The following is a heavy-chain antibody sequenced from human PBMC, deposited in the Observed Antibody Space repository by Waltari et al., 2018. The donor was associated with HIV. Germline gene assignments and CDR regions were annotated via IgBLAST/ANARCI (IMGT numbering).Heavy chain of an antibody. Sequence: QVQLQQSGPGLVKPSQTLSLTCAISGDSVSNNNVTWNWIRQSPSRGLEWLGRTFYRSKWYNDYAVSLSSPINIYTDASKNHVSLQLTSVTPEDTAVYYCARGAGPAPDRVNYFDSWGQGTLVTVSS. D-gene: IGHD3-10*01. V-gene: IGHV6-1*01. J-gene: IGHJ4*02. CDR3: ARGAGPAPDRVNYFDS. CDR1: GDSVSNNNVT. CDR2: TFYRSKWYN.